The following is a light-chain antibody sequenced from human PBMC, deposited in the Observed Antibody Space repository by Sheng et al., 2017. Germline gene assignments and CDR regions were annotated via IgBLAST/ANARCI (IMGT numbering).Light chain of an antibody. CDR1: QSVSSN. J-gene: IGKJ1*01. CDR2: GAS. CDR3: QQYNNWPRT. V-gene: IGKV3-15*01. Sequence: EIVMTQSPATLSVSPGERATLSCRASQSVSSNLAWYQQKPGQAPXLIIYGASTRATGIPPAXFSGSGSGTEFTLTISSLQSEDFAVYHCQQYNNWPRTFGQGTKVEIK.